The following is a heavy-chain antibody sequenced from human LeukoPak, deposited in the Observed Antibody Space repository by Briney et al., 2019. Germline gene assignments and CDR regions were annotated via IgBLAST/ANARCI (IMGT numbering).Heavy chain of an antibody. CDR1: GFPFSSYS. CDR3: ARDLGRSGIGVVIYWYFDL. CDR2: ISYDGSIK. Sequence: GGSLRLSCAVSGFPFSSYSIHWVRQAPGKGLEWVAVISYDGSIKYYADSVKGRFTISRDNSKNTLLLQLNSLKAEDTAVYYCARDLGRSGIGVVIYWYFDLWGRGTLVTVSS. V-gene: IGHV3-30-3*01. J-gene: IGHJ2*01. D-gene: IGHD3-22*01.